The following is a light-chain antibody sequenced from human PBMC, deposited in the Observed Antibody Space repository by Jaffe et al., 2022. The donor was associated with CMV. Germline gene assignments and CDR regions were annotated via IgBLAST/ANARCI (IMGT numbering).Light chain of an antibody. CDR2: LGS. Sequence: DIVMTQSPLSLPVTPGEPASISCRSSQSLLHSNGYNYLDWYLQKPGQSPQVLIYLGSNRASGVPDRFSGSGSGTDFTLKISRVEAEDVGVYYCMQTLHTPPTFGQGTKVEIQ. V-gene: IGKV2-28*01. CDR3: MQTLHTPPT. J-gene: IGKJ1*01. CDR1: QSLLHSNGYNY.